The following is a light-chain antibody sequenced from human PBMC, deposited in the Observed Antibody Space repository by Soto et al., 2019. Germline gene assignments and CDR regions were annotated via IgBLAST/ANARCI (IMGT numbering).Light chain of an antibody. CDR2: GAS. V-gene: IGKV3-15*01. CDR1: QSVSSN. CDR3: QQYNNWPPWT. Sequence: EIVMTQSPATLSVSPGERATLSCRASQSVSSNLAWYQQKPGQAPRLLIYGASTRATDIPARFSGSGSGTAFTLTISSLQSEDFAVYYCQQYNNWPPWTFGQGTNVEIK. J-gene: IGKJ1*01.